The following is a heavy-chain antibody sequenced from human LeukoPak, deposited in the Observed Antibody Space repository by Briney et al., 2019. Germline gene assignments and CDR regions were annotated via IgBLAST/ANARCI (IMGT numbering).Heavy chain of an antibody. CDR3: ARVTGWSGFFDY. CDR2: ISYDGSNK. CDR1: GFAFSSYS. V-gene: IGHV3-30*03. D-gene: IGHD3-3*01. J-gene: IGHJ4*02. Sequence: PGGSLRLSCAASGFAFSSYSMNWVRQAPGKGLEWVAVISYDGSNKYYADSVKGRFTISRDNPKNTLYLQMNSLRAEDTAVYYCARVTGWSGFFDYWGQGTLVTVSS.